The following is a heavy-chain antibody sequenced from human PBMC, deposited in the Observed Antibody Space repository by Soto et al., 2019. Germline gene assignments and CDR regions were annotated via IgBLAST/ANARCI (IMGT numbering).Heavy chain of an antibody. CDR2: ISSSSSYI. CDR3: ARDSAGFWSGYNYYYYYGMDV. D-gene: IGHD3-3*01. J-gene: IGHJ6*02. CDR1: GFTFSSYS. V-gene: IGHV3-21*01. Sequence: EVQLVESGGGLVKPGGSLRLSCAASGFTFSSYSMNWLRQAPGKGLEWVSSISSSSSYIYYADSVKGRFTISRDNAKNSLYLQMNSLRAEDTAVYYCARDSAGFWSGYNYYYYYGMDVWGQGTTVTVSS.